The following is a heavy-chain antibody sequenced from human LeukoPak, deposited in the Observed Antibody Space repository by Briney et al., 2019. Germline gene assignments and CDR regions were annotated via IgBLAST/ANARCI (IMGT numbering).Heavy chain of an antibody. CDR3: AGGIFGVADFDY. D-gene: IGHD3-3*01. CDR1: GGSISSYY. Sequence: SETLSLTCTVSGGSISSYYWSWIRQPPGKGLEWIGYIYYSGSTNYNPSLKSRVTISVDTSKNQFSLKLSSVTAADTAVYYCAGGIFGVADFDYWGQGTTVTVSS. J-gene: IGHJ4*03. V-gene: IGHV4-59*01. CDR2: IYYSGST.